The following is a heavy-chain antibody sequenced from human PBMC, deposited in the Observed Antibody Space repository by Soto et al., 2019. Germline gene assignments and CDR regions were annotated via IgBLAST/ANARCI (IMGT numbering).Heavy chain of an antibody. D-gene: IGHD2-8*01. V-gene: IGHV4-59*01. J-gene: IGHJ4*02. CDR3: ARAPMVLSRSYFDY. CDR1: GGSISNFY. CDR2: ISYSGNT. Sequence: SETLSLTCTVSGGSISNFYWSWIRQPPGKGLEWIGYISYSGNTNYNPSLKSRVSISVDTSKNQLSLNLTSVTAADTAVYYCARAPMVLSRSYFDYWGQGTPVNVS.